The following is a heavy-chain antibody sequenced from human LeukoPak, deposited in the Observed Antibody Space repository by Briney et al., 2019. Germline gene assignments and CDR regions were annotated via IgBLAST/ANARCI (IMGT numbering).Heavy chain of an antibody. CDR3: ARDLFLAATEREGDDY. J-gene: IGHJ4*02. CDR1: GYTFTAYF. V-gene: IGHV1-2*02. D-gene: IGHD6-13*01. CDR2: INPNTGDT. Sequence: ASVKVSCKASGYTFTAYFINWVRQAPGQGLEWVRWINPNTGDTSYAQEFQGRVTLTGDTSITTAYMELSSLRSDDTAVYYCARDLFLAATEREGDDYWGQGTLVTVSS.